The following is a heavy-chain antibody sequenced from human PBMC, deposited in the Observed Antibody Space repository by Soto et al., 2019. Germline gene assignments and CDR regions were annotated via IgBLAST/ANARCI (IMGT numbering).Heavy chain of an antibody. V-gene: IGHV3-30-3*01. Sequence: QVQLVESGGGVVQPGRSLRLSCAASGFTFSSYAMHWVRQAPGKGLEWVAVISYDGSNKYYADSVKGRFTISRDNSKNTLYLQMNSLRAEDTAVYYCARALQTPGDDSSGSFDYWGQGTLVTVSS. J-gene: IGHJ4*02. CDR3: ARALQTPGDDSSGSFDY. CDR2: ISYDGSNK. CDR1: GFTFSSYA. D-gene: IGHD3-22*01.